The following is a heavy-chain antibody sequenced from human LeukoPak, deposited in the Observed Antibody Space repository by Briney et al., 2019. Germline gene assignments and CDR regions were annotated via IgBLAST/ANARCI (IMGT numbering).Heavy chain of an antibody. J-gene: IGHJ3*02. Sequence: SETLSLTCTVSGGSISSYYWSWIRQPPGKGLEWIGYIYYSGSTNYNPSLKSRVTMSVDTSKNQFSLKLSSVTAADTAVYYCARDLAGAFDIWGQGTMVTVSS. CDR3: ARDLAGAFDI. V-gene: IGHV4-59*01. CDR2: IYYSGST. CDR1: GGSISSYY.